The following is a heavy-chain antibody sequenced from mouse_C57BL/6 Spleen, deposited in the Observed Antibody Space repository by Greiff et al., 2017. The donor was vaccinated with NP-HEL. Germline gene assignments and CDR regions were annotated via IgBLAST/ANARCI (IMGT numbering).Heavy chain of an antibody. CDR2: INPYNGGT. CDR1: GYTFTDYY. J-gene: IGHJ4*01. Sequence: EVQLQQSGPVLVKPGASVKMSCKASGYTFTDYYINWVKQSHGKSLEWIGVINPYNGGTSYNHKFKGKATLTVDKSSSTAYMELKRLTSEDSAVYYCARRVYYYGSSPYAMDYWGQRTSVTVSS. D-gene: IGHD1-1*01. V-gene: IGHV1-19*01. CDR3: ARRVYYYGSSPYAMDY.